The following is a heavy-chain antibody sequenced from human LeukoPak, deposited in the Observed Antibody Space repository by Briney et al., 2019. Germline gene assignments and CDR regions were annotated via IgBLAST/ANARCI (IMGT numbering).Heavy chain of an antibody. V-gene: IGHV3-33*01. CDR3: ARDPPYSSGWPSFDY. J-gene: IGHJ4*02. D-gene: IGHD6-19*01. Sequence: GGSLRLSCAASGFTFSSYGMHWVHQAQGKGLEWVAVISYDGSNKYYAASVKGRFTISRDNSKNTLYLQMNSTRAEDTAVYYCARDPPYSSGWPSFDYWGQGTLVTVSS. CDR1: GFTFSSYG. CDR2: ISYDGSNK.